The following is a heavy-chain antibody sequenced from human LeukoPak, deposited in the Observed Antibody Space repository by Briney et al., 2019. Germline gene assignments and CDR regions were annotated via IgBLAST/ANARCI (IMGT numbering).Heavy chain of an antibody. D-gene: IGHD3-3*01. CDR1: AFTFSDHW. CDR2: ISHDGSEK. J-gene: IGHJ4*02. CDR3: ARDHWRRLDY. V-gene: IGHV3-7*03. Sequence: PGRSLRLSCTASAFTFSDHWMHWVRQAPGKGLEWVAIISHDGSEKSYVDSVKGRFTISRDNAKNSLYLQMNSLRAEDTAVYYCARDHWRRLDYWGQGTLVTVSS.